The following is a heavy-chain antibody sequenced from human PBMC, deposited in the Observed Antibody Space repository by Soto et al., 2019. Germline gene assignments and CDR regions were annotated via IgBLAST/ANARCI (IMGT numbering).Heavy chain of an antibody. CDR3: ARGRGVQSIFGVVITAPNWFDP. CDR1: GFTFSSYG. J-gene: IGHJ5*02. D-gene: IGHD3-3*01. Sequence: ESGGGVVQPGRSLRLSCAASGFTFSSYGMHWVRQAPGKGLEWVAVIWYDGSNKYYADSVKGRFTISRDNSKNTLYLQMNSLRAEDTAVYYCARGRGVQSIFGVVITAPNWFDPWGQGTLVTVSS. CDR2: IWYDGSNK. V-gene: IGHV3-33*01.